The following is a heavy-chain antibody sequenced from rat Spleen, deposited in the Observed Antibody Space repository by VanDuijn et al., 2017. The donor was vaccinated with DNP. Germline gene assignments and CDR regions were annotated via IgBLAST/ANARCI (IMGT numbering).Heavy chain of an antibody. CDR2: ITPNGGST. V-gene: IGHV5-31*01. J-gene: IGHJ2*01. D-gene: IGHD1-11*01. CDR3: TTDFERGY. Sequence: EVQLVETGGGLVQPGRSLKLSCVASGFPFNNHWMTWIRQVPGKGLEWIASITPNGGSTYYPDSVQGRFTISRDNAKSTLYLQMDSLRSEDTATYYCTTDFERGYWGQGVMVTVSS. CDR1: GFPFNNHW.